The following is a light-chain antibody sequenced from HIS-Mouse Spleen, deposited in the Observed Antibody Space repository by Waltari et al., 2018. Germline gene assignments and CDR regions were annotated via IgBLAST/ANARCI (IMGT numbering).Light chain of an antibody. Sequence: QSALTQPASVAGSPGQSITISCTGTSSDVGSYNLVSWYQQHPAKAPTLMSYEGSKRPSGVSNRFSGSKSGNTASLTISGLQAEDEADYYCCSYAGSSTYWVFGGGTKLTVL. CDR1: SSDVGSYNL. V-gene: IGLV2-23*01. CDR2: EGS. J-gene: IGLJ3*02. CDR3: CSYAGSSTYWV.